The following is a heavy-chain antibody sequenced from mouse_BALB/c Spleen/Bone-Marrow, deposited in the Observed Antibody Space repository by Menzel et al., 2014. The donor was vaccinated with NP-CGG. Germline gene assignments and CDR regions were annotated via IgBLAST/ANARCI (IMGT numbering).Heavy chain of an antibody. CDR3: ARWAIGDALDY. J-gene: IGHJ4*01. CDR1: GYTFSGYW. V-gene: IGHV1-80*01. CDR2: IYPGDGDT. Sequence: QSQLQQSGAELVRPGTSVKIYCKASGYTFSGYWMNWVKQRAGEGLEWTGQIYPGDGDTNYNENFRGKATLTADKSSGTDYMQLSSQTSEDSAVYFFARWAIGDALDYWGQGT.